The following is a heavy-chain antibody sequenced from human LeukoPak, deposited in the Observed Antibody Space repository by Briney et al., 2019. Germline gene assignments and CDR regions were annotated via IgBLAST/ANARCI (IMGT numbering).Heavy chain of an antibody. CDR1: GFTFTSYG. CDR2: ISAYNGNT. D-gene: IGHD3-3*01. J-gene: IGHJ4*02. Sequence: ASVKLSCKASGFTFTSYGISWVRQAPGQGLEWMGWISAYNGNTNYAQKLQGRVTMTRDTSTSTAYMELSRLRSDDTAVYYCARDRRVYDFWSGYYGPDFDYWGQGTLVTVSS. CDR3: ARDRRVYDFWSGYYGPDFDY. V-gene: IGHV1-18*01.